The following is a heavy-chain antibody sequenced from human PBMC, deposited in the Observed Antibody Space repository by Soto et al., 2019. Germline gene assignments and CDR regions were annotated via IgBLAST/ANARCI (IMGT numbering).Heavy chain of an antibody. D-gene: IGHD3-3*01. CDR3: ARDFAYFDS. CDR1: GGSFKSGSYS. J-gene: IGHJ4*02. CDR2: VYHTGRT. V-gene: IGHV4-61*01. Sequence: QVQLQESGPGLVKPSETLSLTCTVSGGSFKSGSYSWSWIRQPPGKGLEWIGYVYHTGRTSYNPSLKCRVPISMHTSKNQFSLNLDSVTAADTAVYFCARDFAYFDSWGQGTLVTVSS.